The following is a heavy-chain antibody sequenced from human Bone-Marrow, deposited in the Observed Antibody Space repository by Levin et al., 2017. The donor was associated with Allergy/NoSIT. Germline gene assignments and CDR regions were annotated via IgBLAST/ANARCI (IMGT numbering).Heavy chain of an antibody. CDR1: GFIFSNFA. Sequence: PGGSLRLSCKASGFIFSNFAMNWVRQVPGKGLEWVSQITGSGSTTFYADSVKGRFTISRDNSKSTLFLQGNNLRVEDTAVYYCAKEEDFTTPTTFSVALDYWGQGALVTVSS. D-gene: IGHD3-3*01. V-gene: IGHV3-23*01. CDR3: AKEEDFTTPTTFSVALDY. CDR2: ITGSGSTT. J-gene: IGHJ4*02.